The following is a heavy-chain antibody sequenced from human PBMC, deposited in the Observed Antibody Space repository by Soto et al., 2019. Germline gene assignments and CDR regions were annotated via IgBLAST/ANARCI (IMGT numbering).Heavy chain of an antibody. CDR3: AKADYYGSGTPTWWFDP. J-gene: IGHJ5*02. V-gene: IGHV1-69*13. Sequence: SVKVSCKASGGTFSSYAISWVRQAPGQGLEWMGGIIPIFGTANHAQKFQGRVTITADESTSTAYMELSSLRSEDTAVYYCAKADYYGSGTPTWWFDPWGQGTLVTVSS. CDR1: GGTFSSYA. CDR2: IIPIFGTA. D-gene: IGHD3-10*01.